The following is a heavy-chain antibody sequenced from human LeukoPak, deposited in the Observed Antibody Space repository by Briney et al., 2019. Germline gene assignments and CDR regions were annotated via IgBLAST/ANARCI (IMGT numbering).Heavy chain of an antibody. J-gene: IGHJ3*02. CDR2: IKQDGSEK. V-gene: IGHV3-7*03. D-gene: IGHD6-13*01. CDR3: ARVAGYSSSWGLDAFDI. CDR1: GFTFSSYW. Sequence: GGSLRLSCAASGFTFSSYWMSWVRQAPGKGLEWVANIKQDGSEKYYVDSVKGRFTTSRDNAKNSLYLQMNSLRAEDTAVYYCARVAGYSSSWGLDAFDIWGQGTMVTVSS.